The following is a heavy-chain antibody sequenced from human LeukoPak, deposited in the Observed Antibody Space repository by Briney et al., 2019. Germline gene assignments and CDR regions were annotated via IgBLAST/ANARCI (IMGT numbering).Heavy chain of an antibody. CDR3: ARLTRVMTVIITGSSRWGIDY. CDR2: INHSGST. Sequence: SETLSLTCAVYVGSFSGYYWSWIRQPPGKGLEWIGEINHSGSTNYNPSLKSRVTISVDTSKNQFSLKLSSVTAADTALYYRARLTRVMTVIITGSSRWGIDY. V-gene: IGHV4-34*01. CDR1: VGSFSGYY. D-gene: IGHD3-10*01. J-gene: IGHJ4*01.